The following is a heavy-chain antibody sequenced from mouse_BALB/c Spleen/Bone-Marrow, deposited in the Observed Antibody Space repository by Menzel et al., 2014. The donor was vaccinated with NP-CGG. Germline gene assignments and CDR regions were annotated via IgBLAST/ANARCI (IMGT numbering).Heavy chain of an antibody. CDR3: AAITTVAY. CDR1: GFTFSSYG. D-gene: IGHD1-1*01. J-gene: IGHJ3*01. CDR2: ISGGDTYT. Sequence: EVQLQESGGGLVKPGGSLKLSCAASGFTFSSYGMSWVRQTPEKRLEWVATISGGDTYTYYPDSVRGRFTISRDNAKSNLYLQMSSLRSEDTALYYCAAITTVAYWGRGTLVTVSA. V-gene: IGHV5-9-2*01.